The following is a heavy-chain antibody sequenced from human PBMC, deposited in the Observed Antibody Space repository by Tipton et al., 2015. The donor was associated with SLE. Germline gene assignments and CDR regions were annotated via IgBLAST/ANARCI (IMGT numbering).Heavy chain of an antibody. D-gene: IGHD1-26*01. CDR3: AKDLKGYGGPLDY. Sequence: SLRLSCAASGFTFSSYAMIWVRQARGKGLEWVSAISGSGGSRYYADSVTGRFTISRDNSKNTLYLQMNSLRAEDTAVYYCAKDLKGYGGPLDYWGQGTLVTVSS. J-gene: IGHJ4*02. V-gene: IGHV3-23*01. CDR1: GFTFSSYA. CDR2: ISGSGGSR.